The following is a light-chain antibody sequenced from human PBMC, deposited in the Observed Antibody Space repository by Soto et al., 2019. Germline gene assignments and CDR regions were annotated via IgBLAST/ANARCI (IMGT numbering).Light chain of an antibody. V-gene: IGKV3-15*01. J-gene: IGKJ3*01. CDR2: GAS. CDR1: QSVSSN. Sequence: EIVMTHSPATLSVSPCERATLSSSASQSVSSNLAWYQQKPGQAPRLLIYGASTRATGIPARFSGSGSGTEFTLTISSLQSEDFAVYYCQQYNNWPPFTFGPGTKVDI. CDR3: QQYNNWPPFT.